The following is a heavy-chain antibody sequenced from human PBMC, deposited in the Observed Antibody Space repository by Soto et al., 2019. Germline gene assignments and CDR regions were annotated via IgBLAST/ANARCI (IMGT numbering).Heavy chain of an antibody. CDR2: GRNKANSYST. D-gene: IGHD5-12*01. J-gene: IGHJ4*02. CDR3: ARASRVVVALDY. CDR1: GFTISDHY. Sequence: EVQLVESGGGLVQPGGSLRLSCTASGFTISDHYMDWVRQAPGKGLEWVGRGRNKANSYSTEYAASVKDRFTISRDDSKHSLYLPMNRLKTEDTAVYYCARASRVVVALDYWGQGTLVTVSS. V-gene: IGHV3-72*01.